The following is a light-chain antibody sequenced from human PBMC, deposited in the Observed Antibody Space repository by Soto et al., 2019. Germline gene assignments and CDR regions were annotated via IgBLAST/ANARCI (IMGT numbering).Light chain of an antibody. CDR1: QSISSSY. CDR3: QHYGSSQYT. J-gene: IGKJ2*01. V-gene: IGKV3-20*01. Sequence: EIVLTQSPGTLSLSPGERATLSCRASQSISSSYLAWYQQKPGQAPRLLIYGASTRAPGIPDKFSGSGSGTDFTLTISRMEAEDFAVYYCQHYGSSQYTFGQGTKLEIK. CDR2: GAS.